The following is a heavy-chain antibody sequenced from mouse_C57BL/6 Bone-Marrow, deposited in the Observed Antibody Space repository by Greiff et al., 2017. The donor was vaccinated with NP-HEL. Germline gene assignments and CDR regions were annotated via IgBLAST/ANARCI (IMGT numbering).Heavy chain of an antibody. J-gene: IGHJ1*03. CDR1: GYTFTSYW. V-gene: IGHV1-50*01. D-gene: IGHD2-2*01. CDR3: AAGGYHWYFDV. CDR2: IDPSDSYT. Sequence: QVQLQQSGAELVKPGASVKLSCKASGYTFTSYWMQWVKQRPGQGLEWIGEIDPSDSYTNYNQKFKGKATLTVDTSSSTAYMQLSSLTSEDSAVYYCAAGGYHWYFDVWGTGTTVTVSS.